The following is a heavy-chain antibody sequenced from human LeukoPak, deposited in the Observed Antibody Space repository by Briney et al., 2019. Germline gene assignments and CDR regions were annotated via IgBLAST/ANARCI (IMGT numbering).Heavy chain of an antibody. CDR2: IYHSGST. D-gene: IGHD6-13*01. CDR1: GYSISSGYY. V-gene: IGHV4-38-2*02. CDR3: ARVVAADNWFDP. J-gene: IGHJ5*02. Sequence: ASETLSLTCTVSGYSISSGYYWGWIRQPPGKGLEWIGSIYHSGSTYYNPSLKSRVTISVDTSKNQFSLKLSSVTAADTAVYYCARVVAADNWFDPWGQGTLVTVSS.